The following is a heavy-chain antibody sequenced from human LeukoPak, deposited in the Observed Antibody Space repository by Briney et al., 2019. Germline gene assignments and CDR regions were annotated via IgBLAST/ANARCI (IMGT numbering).Heavy chain of an antibody. D-gene: IGHD1-26*01. CDR2: IYYSGST. J-gene: IGHJ4*02. Sequence: PSETLSLTCTVSGGSISSYYWGWIRQPPGKGLEWIGSIYYSGSTYYNQSLKSRVTISVDTSKNQFSLKLSSVTAADTAVYYCARSASGNPVDWGQGTLVTVSS. V-gene: IGHV4-39*01. CDR1: GGSISSYY. CDR3: ARSASGNPVD.